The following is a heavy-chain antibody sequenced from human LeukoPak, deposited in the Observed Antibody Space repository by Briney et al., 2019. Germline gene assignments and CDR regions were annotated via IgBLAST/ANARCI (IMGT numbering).Heavy chain of an antibody. Sequence: GGSLRLSCAASGFTFDDYAMHWVRQAPGKGLEWVSGINWNSGSIGYADSVKGRFTISRDNAKNSLYLQMNTLRAEDMALYYCAKARGYYYDSSGSLDYWGQGTPVTVSS. D-gene: IGHD3-22*01. CDR2: INWNSGSI. V-gene: IGHV3-9*03. CDR1: GFTFDDYA. CDR3: AKARGYYYDSSGSLDY. J-gene: IGHJ4*02.